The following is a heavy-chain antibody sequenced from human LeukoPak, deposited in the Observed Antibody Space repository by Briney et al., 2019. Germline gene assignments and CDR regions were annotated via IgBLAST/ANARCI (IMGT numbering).Heavy chain of an antibody. Sequence: GGSLRLSCAASGFTFSGSAMHWVRQASGKGLEWVGRIRSKANSYATAYAASVKGRFTISRDDSKNTAYLQMNSLKTEDTAVYYCTIVVVAATPADYWGQGTLVTVSS. D-gene: IGHD2-15*01. CDR3: TIVVVAATPADY. CDR2: IRSKANSYAT. J-gene: IGHJ4*02. CDR1: GFTFSGSA. V-gene: IGHV3-73*01.